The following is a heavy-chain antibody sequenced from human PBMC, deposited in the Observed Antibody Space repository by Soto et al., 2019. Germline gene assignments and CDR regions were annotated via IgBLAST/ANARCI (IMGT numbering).Heavy chain of an antibody. V-gene: IGHV4-39*01. CDR3: AASSVSRLLNHWYFDL. J-gene: IGHJ2*01. CDR1: GGSISSSDYY. CDR2: MSFGVTT. Sequence: QVHLQESGPGLVKPSETLSLTCTVSGGSISSSDYYWGWFRQPPGKGLEWIGSMSFGVTTYYNPSLKSRLSVSIDTSHYQFSLNLYSVTAADTAVYYCAASSVSRLLNHWYFDLWGRGTLVAVSS.